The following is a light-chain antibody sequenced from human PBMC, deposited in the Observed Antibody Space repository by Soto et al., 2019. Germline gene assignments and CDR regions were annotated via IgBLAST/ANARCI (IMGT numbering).Light chain of an antibody. J-gene: IGLJ2*01. CDR1: SSDVTTYNY. Sequence: QSVLTQPASVSGSPGQSITISCTGTSSDVTTYNYVSWYQQHPGKATKLIIYDVSNRPSGVSNRFSGSKSGNTASLTISWLQADYEADYYCSSYTTSSTVVFGGGTKLTVL. CDR2: DVS. V-gene: IGLV2-14*01. CDR3: SSYTTSSTVV.